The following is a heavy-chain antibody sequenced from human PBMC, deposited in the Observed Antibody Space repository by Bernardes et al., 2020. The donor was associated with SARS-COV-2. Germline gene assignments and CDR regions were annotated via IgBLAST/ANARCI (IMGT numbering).Heavy chain of an antibody. Sequence: SETLSLTCTVSGGSISSGSYYWSWIRQPAGKGLEWIGRIYTSGSTNYNPSLKSRVTISVDTSKNQFSLKLSSVTAADTAVYYCAREKNWLSPYSNWFDPWGQGTLVTVSS. CDR3: AREKNWLSPYSNWFDP. V-gene: IGHV4-61*02. CDR2: IYTSGST. J-gene: IGHJ5*02. CDR1: GGSISSGSYY. D-gene: IGHD3-9*01.